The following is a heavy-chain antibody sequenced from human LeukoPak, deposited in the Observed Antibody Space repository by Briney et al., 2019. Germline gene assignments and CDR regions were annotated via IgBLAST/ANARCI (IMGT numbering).Heavy chain of an antibody. CDR2: IDPSDSYT. J-gene: IGHJ4*02. CDR3: ARHLGDF. V-gene: IGHV5-10-1*01. CDR1: GYTFSSYW. Sequence: GESLKISSKGSGYTFSSYWIVWVRQMPGKGLDWMGRIDPSDSYTDYSPSFQGHVTISADKSIGTAYLQWSSLKASDTAIYYCARHLGDFWGQGTLVTVSS. D-gene: IGHD3-16*01.